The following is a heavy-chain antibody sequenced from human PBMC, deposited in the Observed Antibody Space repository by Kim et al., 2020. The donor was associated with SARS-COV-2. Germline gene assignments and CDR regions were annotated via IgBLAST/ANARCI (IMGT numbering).Heavy chain of an antibody. J-gene: IGHJ6*02. CDR2: IYYSGST. V-gene: IGHV4-59*08. CDR1: GGSISSYY. Sequence: SETLSLTCTVSGGSISSYYWSWIRQPPGKGLEWIGYIYYSGSTNYNPSLKSRVTIPVDTSRNQFSLKLSSVTAADTAVYYCARSNGIAAGPYYYYGMDVWGQGPTVIVS. D-gene: IGHD6-13*01. CDR3: ARSNGIAAGPYYYYGMDV.